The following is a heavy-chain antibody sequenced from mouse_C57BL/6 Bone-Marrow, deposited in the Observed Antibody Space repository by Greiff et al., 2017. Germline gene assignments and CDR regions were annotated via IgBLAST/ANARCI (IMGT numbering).Heavy chain of an antibody. V-gene: IGHV1-61*01. D-gene: IGHD2-14*01. CDR1: GYTFTSYW. J-gene: IGHJ1*03. CDR3: ARSGEYDEGYWYFDV. Sequence: LVESGAELARPGASVKLSCKASGYTFTSYWMDWVKQRPGQGLEWIGNIYPSDSETHYNQKFKDKDTLTVDKSSSTAYMQLSSLTSEDSAVYYCARSGEYDEGYWYFDVWGTGTTVTVSS. CDR2: IYPSDSET.